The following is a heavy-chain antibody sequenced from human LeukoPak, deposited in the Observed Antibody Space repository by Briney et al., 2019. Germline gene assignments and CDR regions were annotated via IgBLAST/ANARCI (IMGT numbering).Heavy chain of an antibody. J-gene: IGHJ6*03. CDR1: GGTFSSYA. V-gene: IGHV1-69*13. CDR3: ARGGGLKRYCSSTSCQTTYNYYYYYMDV. CDR2: IIPIFGTA. D-gene: IGHD2-2*01. Sequence: SVKVSCKASGGTFSSYAISWVRQAPGQGLEWMGGIIPIFGTANYAQKFQGRVTITADESTSTAYMELSSLRSEDTAVYYCARGGGLKRYCSSTSCQTTYNYYYYYMDVWGKGTTVTISS.